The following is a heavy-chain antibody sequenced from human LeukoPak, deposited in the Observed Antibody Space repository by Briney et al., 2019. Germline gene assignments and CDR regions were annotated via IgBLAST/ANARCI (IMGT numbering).Heavy chain of an antibody. CDR1: GFASSSYS. D-gene: IGHD1-26*01. CDR2: ISSSRSYT. CDR3: ARGGTNFDY. V-gene: IGHV3-21*01. J-gene: IGHJ4*02. Sequence: GGSLRLSCAASGFASSSYSMNWVRQAPGKGLEWVSSISSSRSYTYYADSVRGRFTISRDNAKNSLYLQMNSLRAEDTAVYYCARGGTNFDYWGQGTLVTVSS.